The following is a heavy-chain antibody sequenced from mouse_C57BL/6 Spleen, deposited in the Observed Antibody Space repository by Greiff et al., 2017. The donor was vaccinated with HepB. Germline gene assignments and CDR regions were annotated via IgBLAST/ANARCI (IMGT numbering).Heavy chain of an antibody. CDR3: ARDEVDDYDDGGAMDY. D-gene: IGHD2-4*01. Sequence: EVQLVESGGGLVKPGGSLKLSCAASGFTFSSYAMSWVRQTPEKRLEWVATISDGGSYTYYPDNVKGRFTISRDNAKNNLYLQMSQLKSEDTAMYYCARDEVDDYDDGGAMDYWGQGTSVTVSS. V-gene: IGHV5-4*01. CDR2: ISDGGSYT. J-gene: IGHJ4*01. CDR1: GFTFSSYA.